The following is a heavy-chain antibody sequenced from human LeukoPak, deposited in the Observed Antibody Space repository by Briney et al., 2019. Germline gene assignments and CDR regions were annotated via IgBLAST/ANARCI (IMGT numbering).Heavy chain of an antibody. CDR3: ARARRFYYDFWSGPDTKNWFDP. CDR2: IYYSGCT. D-gene: IGHD3-3*01. CDR1: GGSFSSYY. V-gene: IGHV4-59*01. J-gene: IGHJ5*02. Sequence: SGTLTLTCTASGGSFSSYYWSWIRQPPGKGLERIGHIYYSGCTNYNPSLKSRVTISVDTSKNQFSLKLSSVTAADTAVYYCARARRFYYDFWSGPDTKNWFDPWGQGTLVTVSS.